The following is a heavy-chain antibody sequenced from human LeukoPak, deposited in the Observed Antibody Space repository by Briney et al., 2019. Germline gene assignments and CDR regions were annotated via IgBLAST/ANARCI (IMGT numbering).Heavy chain of an antibody. CDR1: GFSFSTYW. V-gene: IGHV3-21*01. D-gene: IGHD4-17*01. J-gene: IGHJ4*02. Sequence: GGSLRLSCGASGFSFSTYWMSWVRQAPGKGLEWVSSISGGSYTYHADSMKGRFTISRDNAKNSVYLQMNSLRAEDTAVYYCAREIYGDYGFDYWGQGILVTVSS. CDR3: AREIYGDYGFDY. CDR2: ISGGSYT.